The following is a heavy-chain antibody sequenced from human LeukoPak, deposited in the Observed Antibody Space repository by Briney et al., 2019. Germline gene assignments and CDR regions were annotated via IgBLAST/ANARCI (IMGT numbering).Heavy chain of an antibody. J-gene: IGHJ4*02. V-gene: IGHV4-31*03. CDR1: GGSISSGGYY. CDR2: IYYSGST. CDR3: ARGAPPDS. Sequence: PSETLSLTCTVSGGSISSGGYYWSWIRQHPGKGLEWIGYIYYSGSTYYNPSLKSRVTISVDTSKNHFSLRLTSVTAADSAAYYCARGAPPDSWGQGTLVTVSS.